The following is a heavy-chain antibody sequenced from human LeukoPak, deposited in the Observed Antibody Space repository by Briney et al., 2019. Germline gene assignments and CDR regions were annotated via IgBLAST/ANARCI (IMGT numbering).Heavy chain of an antibody. V-gene: IGHV3-53*01. D-gene: IGHD3-16*01. Sequence: GGSLRLSCAASGFTVRNSYMSWVRQTPGKGLQWVSVIYADGRTYYPDSMKGRFTISRDSSTNSLYLQMNILRPEDTAVYYCAKGRPTTFGWFDPWGQGTLVTVSS. CDR2: IYADGRT. CDR3: AKGRPTTFGWFDP. CDR1: GFTVRNSY. J-gene: IGHJ5*02.